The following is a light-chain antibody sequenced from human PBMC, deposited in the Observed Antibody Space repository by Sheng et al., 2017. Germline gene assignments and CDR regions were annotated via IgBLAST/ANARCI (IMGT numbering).Light chain of an antibody. CDR3: LQYDNYSPWS. J-gene: IGKJ1*01. CDR1: QSVSSD. V-gene: IGKV3-15*01. Sequence: ETVMTQSPATLSVSPGERATLSCRASQSVSSDLAWYQQKPGQAPRLLIYGASTRATGVPARFSGSGSGTEFTLTISGLQPDDSATYYCLQYDNYSPWSFGQGTKVEIK. CDR2: GAS.